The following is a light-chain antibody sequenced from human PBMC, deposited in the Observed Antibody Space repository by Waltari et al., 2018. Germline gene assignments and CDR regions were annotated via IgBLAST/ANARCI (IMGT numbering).Light chain of an antibody. CDR1: SSKIGAGFD. J-gene: IGLJ2*01. CDR2: GNT. Sequence: QSVLMKPSSVSGVRGQRVTISCTGSSSKIGAGFDVNWYQQLPGAAPKLLIYGNTNRPSGVPDRFSGSKSGTSASLAIPGLQAEDEADYYCQSFDNSLRRSVIFGGGTKLTVL. V-gene: IGLV1-40*01. CDR3: QSFDNSLRRSVI.